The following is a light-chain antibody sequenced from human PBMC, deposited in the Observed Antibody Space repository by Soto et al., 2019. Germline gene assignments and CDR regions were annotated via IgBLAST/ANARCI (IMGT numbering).Light chain of an antibody. CDR3: SSYTSSSTVV. V-gene: IGLV2-14*01. CDR2: DVS. Sequence: QSALTQPASVSGSPGQSITISCTGTSSDVGGYNYVSWYQQHPGKAPKLMIYDVSHRTSGVSNRFSGSKSGNTASLTISGLKAEDEADYYCSSYTSSSTVVFGGGTKLTVL. J-gene: IGLJ2*01. CDR1: SSDVGGYNY.